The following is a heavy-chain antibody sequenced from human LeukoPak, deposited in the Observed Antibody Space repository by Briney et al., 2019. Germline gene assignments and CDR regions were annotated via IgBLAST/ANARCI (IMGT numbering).Heavy chain of an antibody. D-gene: IGHD1-26*01. CDR2: ISGSGGST. Sequence: GGSLRLSCAASGFTFSSYAMSWVRQAPGKGLGWVSAISGSGGSTYYADSVKGRLTFSRDNSKNTLYLQMNSLKAEDTAVYYCAIGGGSYHFDYWGQGTLVTVSS. J-gene: IGHJ4*02. CDR3: AIGGGSYHFDY. V-gene: IGHV3-23*01. CDR1: GFTFSSYA.